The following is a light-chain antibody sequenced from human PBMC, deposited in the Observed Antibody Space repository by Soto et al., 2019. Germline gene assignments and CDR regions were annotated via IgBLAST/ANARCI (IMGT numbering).Light chain of an antibody. CDR2: DVH. V-gene: IGLV2-14*03. CDR1: RTDVDGHDY. Sequence: QSALTQPASVSGSPGKSITISCTGARTDVDGHDYVSWYQQHPGQPPKLIIFDVHNRPSGVSGRYSGSKSGDTASLTISGLQAEDDAVYHCSSYTAYAPFYVFGTGTKVTVL. J-gene: IGLJ1*01. CDR3: SSYTAYAPFYV.